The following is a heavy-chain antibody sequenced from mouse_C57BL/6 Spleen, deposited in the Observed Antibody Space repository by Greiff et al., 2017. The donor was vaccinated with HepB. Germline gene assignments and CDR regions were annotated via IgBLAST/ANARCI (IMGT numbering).Heavy chain of an antibody. CDR2: IDPETGGT. V-gene: IGHV1-15*01. Sequence: QVQLKESGAELVRPGASVTLSCKASGYTFTDYEMHWVKQTPVHGLEWIGAIDPETGGTAYNQKFKGKAILTADKSSSTAYMELRSLTSEDSAVYYCTRKDLCYYAMDYWGQGTSVTVSS. D-gene: IGHD2-3*01. CDR1: GYTFTDYE. CDR3: TRKDLCYYAMDY. J-gene: IGHJ4*01.